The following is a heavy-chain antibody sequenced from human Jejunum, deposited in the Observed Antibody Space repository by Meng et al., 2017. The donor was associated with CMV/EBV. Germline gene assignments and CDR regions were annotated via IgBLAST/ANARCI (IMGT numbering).Heavy chain of an antibody. V-gene: IGHV1-8*01. CDR2: MIPNSGDT. CDR1: GYTVTNYD. Sequence: ASGYTVTNYDSNWVRQAPGQGLEWMGWMIPNSGDTGYSQKFQGRVTLTRDISISTAYMELSSLTAEDTAVYYCARTVANSGWFDPWGQGTLGTVSS. D-gene: IGHD1-26*01. CDR3: ARTVANSGWFDP. J-gene: IGHJ5*02.